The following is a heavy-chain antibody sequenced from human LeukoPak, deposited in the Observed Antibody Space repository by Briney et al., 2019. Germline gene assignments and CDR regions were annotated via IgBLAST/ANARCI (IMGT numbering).Heavy chain of an antibody. CDR2: ISGSGGST. CDR3: ARVXMXXXXXYXXDY. J-gene: IGHJ4*01. CDR1: GFTFSSYA. V-gene: IGHV3-23*01. Sequence: PGGSLRLSCAASGFTFSSYAMSWVRQAPGKGLEWVSAISGSGGSTYYADSVKGRFTISRDNSKNTLYLQMNSLRSDDTAVYYCARVXMXXXXXYXXDYWGXGTLVT.